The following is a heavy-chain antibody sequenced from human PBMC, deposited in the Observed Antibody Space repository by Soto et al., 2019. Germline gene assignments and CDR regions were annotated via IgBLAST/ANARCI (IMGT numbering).Heavy chain of an antibody. V-gene: IGHV3-30*18. J-gene: IGHJ6*02. D-gene: IGHD3-10*01. CDR1: GFTFSSYG. CDR2: ISYDGSNK. CDR3: AKDQGYYGSGITYYYYCGMDV. Sequence: GGSLRLSCAASGFTFSSYGMHWARQAPGKGLEWVAVISYDGSNKYYADSVKGRFTISRDNSKNTLYLQMNSLRAEDTAVYYCAKDQGYYGSGITYYYYCGMDVWGQGTTVTVS.